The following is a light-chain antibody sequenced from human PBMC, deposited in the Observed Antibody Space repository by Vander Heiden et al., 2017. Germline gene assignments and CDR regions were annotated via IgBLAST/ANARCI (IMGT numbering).Light chain of an antibody. V-gene: IGKV3-20*01. Sequence: EIVLTQSPAPLSLSPGERATLSCRASQSIFSSNLAWYQQKPGKAPRLLIYGASSRATGIPDRFSGSGSGTDFTLTISRLEPEDFAVYYCQQDGNFFLTFGGGTKVEIK. CDR3: QQDGNFFLT. CDR1: QSIFSSN. J-gene: IGKJ4*01. CDR2: GAS.